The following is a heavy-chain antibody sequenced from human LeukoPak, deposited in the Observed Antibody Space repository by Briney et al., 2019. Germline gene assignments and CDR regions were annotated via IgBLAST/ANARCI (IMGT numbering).Heavy chain of an antibody. V-gene: IGHV4-38-2*02. J-gene: IGHJ5*02. CDR3: AREYCSSISCYHFNWFDP. Sequence: PSETLSLTCTVSGYSISSGYYWGWIRQPPGKGLEWIGSIYHSGSTYYNTSLKSRVTISVDTSKNQFSLKLSSVTAADTAVYYCAREYCSSISCYHFNWFDPWGQGTLVTVSS. D-gene: IGHD2-2*01. CDR2: IYHSGST. CDR1: GYSISSGYY.